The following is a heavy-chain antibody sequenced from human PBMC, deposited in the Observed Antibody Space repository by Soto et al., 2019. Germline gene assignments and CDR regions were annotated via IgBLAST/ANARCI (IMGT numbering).Heavy chain of an antibody. CDR2: IYYSGST. CDR1: GGSISSGDYC. V-gene: IGHV4-30-4*01. J-gene: IGHJ4*02. Sequence: SETLSLTCTVSGGSISSGDYCWSWIRKPPGRGLEWIGYIYYSGSTYYNPSLKSRVTISVDTSKNQFSLKLSSVTAADTAVFYCARKRGITATGFDYWGQGSLVTVSS. CDR3: ARKRGITATGFDY. D-gene: IGHD1-20*01.